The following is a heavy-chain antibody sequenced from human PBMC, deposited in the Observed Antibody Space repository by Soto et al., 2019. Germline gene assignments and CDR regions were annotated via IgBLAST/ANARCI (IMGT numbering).Heavy chain of an antibody. J-gene: IGHJ4*02. CDR2: ISGSGIST. Sequence: EVQLLESGGGVVQPGGSLRLSCAASGFTFSSYAMSWVRQAPGKELEWVSAISGSGISTYYADSVKGRFTISRDNSKNTLYLQLKSLRSDDTAVYYCAKEEGYSSGWTEIDYWGQGTLVTVSS. CDR1: GFTFSSYA. CDR3: AKEEGYSSGWTEIDY. V-gene: IGHV3-23*01. D-gene: IGHD6-19*01.